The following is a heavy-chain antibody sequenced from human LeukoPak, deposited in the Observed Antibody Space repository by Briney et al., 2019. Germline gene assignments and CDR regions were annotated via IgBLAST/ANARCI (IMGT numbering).Heavy chain of an antibody. CDR3: ARHSWGPFDY. Sequence: SETLSLTCSVSGGSISGYYWSWIRQPPGKGLEWIGEINHSGSTNYNPSLKSRVTISVDTSKNQFSLKLSSVTAADTAVYYCARHSWGPFDYWGQGTLVTVSS. V-gene: IGHV4-34*01. D-gene: IGHD3-16*01. J-gene: IGHJ4*02. CDR1: GGSISGYY. CDR2: INHSGST.